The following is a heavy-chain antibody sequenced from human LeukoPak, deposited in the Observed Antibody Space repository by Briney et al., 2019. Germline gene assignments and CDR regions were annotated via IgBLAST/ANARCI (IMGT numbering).Heavy chain of an antibody. J-gene: IGHJ4*02. Sequence: SETLSLTCAVYGGSFSGYYWSWIPQPPGKGLEWIGEINRSGSANYNPSLKSRVTISVDTSKNQFSLKLSSVPAADTAVYYCARGRTMVRGVIPRVSGGYFDYWGQGTLVTVSS. CDR2: INRSGSA. D-gene: IGHD3-10*01. CDR3: ARGRTMVRGVIPRVSGGYFDY. V-gene: IGHV4-34*01. CDR1: GGSFSGYY.